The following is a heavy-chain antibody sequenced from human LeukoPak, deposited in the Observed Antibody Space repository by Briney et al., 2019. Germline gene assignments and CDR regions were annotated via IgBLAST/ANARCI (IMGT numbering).Heavy chain of an antibody. D-gene: IGHD3-22*01. CDR2: INPSGGST. CDR3: AREPYYYDSSGYYYDGNYFDY. J-gene: IGHJ4*02. CDR1: GYTFTSYY. V-gene: IGHV1-46*01. Sequence: GASVKVSCTASGYTFTSYYMHWVRQAPGQGLEWMGIINPSGGSTSYAQKFQGRVTMTRDTSTSTVYMELSSLRSEDTAVYYCAREPYYYDSSGYYYDGNYFDYWGQGTLVTVSS.